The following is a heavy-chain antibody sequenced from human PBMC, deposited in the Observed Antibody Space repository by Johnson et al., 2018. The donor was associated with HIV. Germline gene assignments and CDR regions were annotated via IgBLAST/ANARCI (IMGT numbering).Heavy chain of an antibody. CDR3: AKGLVPAAVSRRTGAPDAFDI. D-gene: IGHD2-2*01. CDR1: GFTFDDSG. V-gene: IGHV3-20*03. J-gene: IGHJ3*02. Sequence: VQLVESGGGVVRPGGSLRLSSPASGFTFDDSGMSWVRQAPGKGLAWVSGINWHGGSTGYADSVTGRFTISRDNAKKSLYLQMNSLRAEDTAGYYCAKGLVPAAVSRRTGAPDAFDIWGQGTMVTVSS. CDR2: INWHGGST.